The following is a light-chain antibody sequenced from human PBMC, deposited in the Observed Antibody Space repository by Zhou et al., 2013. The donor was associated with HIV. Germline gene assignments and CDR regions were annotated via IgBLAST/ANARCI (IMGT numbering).Light chain of an antibody. CDR1: QSISSW. J-gene: IGKJ2*01. Sequence: DIQMTQSPSTLSASVGDRVTITCRASQSISSWLAWYQQKPGKAPKLLIYRASTLESGVPSRFSGSGSGTEFTLTISSLQPDDFGTYYCQQCSGYPYTFGQGTKLEIK. CDR2: RAS. CDR3: QQCSGYPYT. V-gene: IGKV1-5*03.